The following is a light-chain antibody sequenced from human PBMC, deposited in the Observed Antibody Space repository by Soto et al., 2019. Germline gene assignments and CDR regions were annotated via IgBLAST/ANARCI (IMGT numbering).Light chain of an antibody. CDR1: QSVSSYL. CDR2: GAS. J-gene: IGKJ4*01. Sequence: EIVFAQSPGTLSLPPGERATLSCRASQSVSSYLLAWYQEKPGQAPRLLIYGASTRATGIPDRFSGSGSGTDFTLAISTLEPEDFAVYYCRQYGRSLASAIGGGTKVDIK. CDR3: RQYGRSLASA. V-gene: IGKV3-20*01.